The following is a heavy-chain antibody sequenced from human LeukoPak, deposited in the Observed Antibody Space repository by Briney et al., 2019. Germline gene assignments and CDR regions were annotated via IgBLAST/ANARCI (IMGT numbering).Heavy chain of an antibody. CDR2: INLNGGST. D-gene: IGHD2-2*01. J-gene: IGHJ4*02. V-gene: IGHV3-20*04. Sequence: GGSLRLSCAASGFIFDDYAMSWVRQAPGTGLEWVSGINLNGGSTGYANSVKGRFTISRDNAKNSLYLQMNSLRAEDTALYYCARPIRCSTPTCSMGYWGQGTLVTVSS. CDR3: ARPIRCSTPTCSMGY. CDR1: GFIFDDYA.